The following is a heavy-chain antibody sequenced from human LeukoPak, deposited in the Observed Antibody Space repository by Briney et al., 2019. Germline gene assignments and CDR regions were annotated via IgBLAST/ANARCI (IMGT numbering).Heavy chain of an antibody. CDR3: ARPLDY. V-gene: IGHV3-48*03. Sequence: GGSLRLSCAASGFTFSSYEMNWVRQAPGKGLEWVSYISSSGSPIYYADSVKGRFTISRDNSRNSLYLQMNSLRVEDTGVYYCARPLDYWGQGTLVTVSS. CDR1: GFTFSSYE. CDR2: ISSSGSPI. J-gene: IGHJ4*02.